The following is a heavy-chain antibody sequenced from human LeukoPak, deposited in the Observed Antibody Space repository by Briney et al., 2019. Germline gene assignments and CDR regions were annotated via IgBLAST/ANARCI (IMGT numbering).Heavy chain of an antibody. V-gene: IGHV3-74*01. D-gene: IGHD2-2*02. CDR2: INSDGSST. CDR3: ARARYCSSTSCYTRGSEVWVFDY. Sequence: PGGSLRLSCAASGFTFSSYWMHWVRQAPGKGLVWVSRINSDGSSTSYADSVKGRFTISRDNAKNTLYLQMNSLRAEDTAVYYCARARYCSSTSCYTRGSEVWVFDYWGQGTLVTVSS. J-gene: IGHJ4*02. CDR1: GFTFSSYW.